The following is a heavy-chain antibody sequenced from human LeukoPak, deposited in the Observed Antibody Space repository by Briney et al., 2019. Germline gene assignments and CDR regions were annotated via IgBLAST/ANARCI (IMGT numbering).Heavy chain of an antibody. V-gene: IGHV1-46*01. D-gene: IGHD6-6*01. CDR3: AREAVSSSSSPGYYGMDV. CDR1: GYTFTSYY. J-gene: IGHJ6*02. CDR2: INPSGGST. Sequence: ASVKVSCKASGYTFTSYYMHWVRQAPGQGLEWMGIINPSGGSTSYAQKFQDRVTMTRDTSTSTVYMELSSLRSEDTAVYYCAREAVSSSSSPGYYGMDVWGQGTTVTVSS.